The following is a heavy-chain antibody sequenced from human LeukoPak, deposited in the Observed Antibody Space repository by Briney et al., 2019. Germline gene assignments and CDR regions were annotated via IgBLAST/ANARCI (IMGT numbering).Heavy chain of an antibody. CDR2: INTNTGNP. CDR1: GYTFTSYA. D-gene: IGHD3-22*01. J-gene: IGHJ6*02. Sequence: ASVKVSCKASGYTFTSYAMNWVRQAPGQGLEWMGWINTNTGNPTYAQGFTGRFVFSLDTSVSTAYLQISSLKAEDTAVYYCARDLPYYYDSSGFLPIYYYYYGMDVWGQGTTVTVSS. CDR3: ARDLPYYYDSSGFLPIYYYYYGMDV. V-gene: IGHV7-4-1*02.